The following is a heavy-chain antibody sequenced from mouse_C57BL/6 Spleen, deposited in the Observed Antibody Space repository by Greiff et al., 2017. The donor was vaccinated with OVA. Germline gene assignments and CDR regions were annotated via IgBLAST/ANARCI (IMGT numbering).Heavy chain of an antibody. CDR2: INPSSGYT. CDR1: GYTFTSYT. D-gene: IGHD2-2*01. Sequence: QVQLKESGAELARPGASVKMSCKASGYTFTSYTMHWVKQRPGQGLEWIGYINPSSGYTKYNQKFKDKATLTADKSSSTAYMQLSSLTSEDSAVYYCAREGGYDEGFDYWGQGTTLTVSS. CDR3: AREGGYDEGFDY. V-gene: IGHV1-4*01. J-gene: IGHJ2*01.